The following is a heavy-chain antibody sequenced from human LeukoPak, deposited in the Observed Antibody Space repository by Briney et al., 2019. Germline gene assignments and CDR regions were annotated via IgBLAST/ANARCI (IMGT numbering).Heavy chain of an antibody. CDR2: ISYDGSNK. V-gene: IGHV3-30-3*02. CDR3: AKGRIAVAGSVDY. CDR1: GFTFSRYA. Sequence: GGSLRLSCAASGFTFSRYAMHWVRQAPGKGLEWVAVISYDGSNKYYADSMKGRFTISRDSSKNTLFLQMNSLGAEDTAVYYCAKGRIAVAGSVDYWGQGTLVTVSS. D-gene: IGHD6-19*01. J-gene: IGHJ4*02.